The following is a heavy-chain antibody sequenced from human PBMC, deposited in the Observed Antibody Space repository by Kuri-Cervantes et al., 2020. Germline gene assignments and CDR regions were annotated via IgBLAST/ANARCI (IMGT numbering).Heavy chain of an antibody. J-gene: IGHJ6*03. V-gene: IGHV4-59*01. Sequence: SETLSLSCTVSGASFVSYHLTWIRQAPGKGLEWLGVDISGSTNYNPSLMGRVTISVDTSKNQFSLQLHSVTAAYTAGYYCARVLSTTYYYMDVWGKGATVTVSS. D-gene: IGHD4-11*01. CDR2: VDISGST. CDR1: GASFVSYH. CDR3: ARVLSTTYYYMDV.